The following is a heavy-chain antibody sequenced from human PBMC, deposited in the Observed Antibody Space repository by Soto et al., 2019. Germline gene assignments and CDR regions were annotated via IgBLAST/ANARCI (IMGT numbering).Heavy chain of an antibody. V-gene: IGHV6-1*01. J-gene: IGHJ3*02. CDR2: TYYRSRWYN. Sequence: SETLSLTCAISGDSVSSNTAAWNWIRQSPSRGLEWLGRTYYRSRWYNDYAVSVRSRVTIYPDTSRNQFSLQLNSVTPEDTAVYYCARDRGAFDIWGQGTMVTVSS. CDR3: ARDRGAFDI. CDR1: GDSVSSNTAA.